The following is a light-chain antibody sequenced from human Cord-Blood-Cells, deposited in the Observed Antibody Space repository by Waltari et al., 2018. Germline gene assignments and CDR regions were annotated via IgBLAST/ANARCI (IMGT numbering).Light chain of an antibody. CDR3: QQYYRTPLT. CDR2: WAS. CDR1: QSVLYSSNNKNY. J-gene: IGKJ4*01. V-gene: IGKV4-1*01. Sequence: IVMTHAPATLAVSVRERSTIYCKSSQSVLYSSNNKNYLAWYKQKPGQPPNLLIYWASTRESGVPDRFSGSGSGTDFTLTISSLQAEDVAVYYCQQYYRTPLTFGGGTKVEIK.